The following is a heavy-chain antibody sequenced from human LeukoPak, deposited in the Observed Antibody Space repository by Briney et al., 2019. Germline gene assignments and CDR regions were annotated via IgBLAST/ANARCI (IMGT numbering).Heavy chain of an antibody. V-gene: IGHV1-24*01. CDR2: FDPEDGET. Sequence: GASVKVSCKVSGYTLTELSMHWVRQAPGKGLEWMGGFDPEDGETIYAQKFQGRVTMTRNTSISTAYMELSSLRSEDTAVYYCARGGGVGGYFYDYWGQGTLVTVSS. CDR3: ARGGGVGGYFYDY. J-gene: IGHJ4*02. D-gene: IGHD2-15*01. CDR1: GYTLTELS.